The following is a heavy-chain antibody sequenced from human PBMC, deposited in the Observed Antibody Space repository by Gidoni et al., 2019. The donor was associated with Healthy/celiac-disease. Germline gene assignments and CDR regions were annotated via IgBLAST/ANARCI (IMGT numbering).Heavy chain of an antibody. V-gene: IGHV3-15*01. CDR1: GFTFSNAW. CDR2: IKSKTDGGTT. Sequence: EVQLVESGGGLVKPGGSLRLSCAASGFTFSNAWMSWVRQAPGKGLEWVGRIKSKTDGGTTDYAAPVKGRFTISRDDSKNTLYLQMNSLKTEDTAVYYCTTDPVIAAEKKRAYNWFDPWGQGTLVTVSS. J-gene: IGHJ5*02. D-gene: IGHD2-21*01. CDR3: TTDPVIAAEKKRAYNWFDP.